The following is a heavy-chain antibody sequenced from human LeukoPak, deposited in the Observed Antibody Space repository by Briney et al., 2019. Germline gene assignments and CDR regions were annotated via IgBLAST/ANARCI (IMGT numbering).Heavy chain of an antibody. CDR1: GGSISSGDYY. V-gene: IGHV4-30-4*01. J-gene: IGHJ4*02. Sequence: SETLSLTCTVSGGSISSGDYYWSWIRQPPGKGLEWIGYIYYSGSTYYNPSLKSRVTISVDTSKNQFSLKLSSVTAADTAVYYCARADYYGSGSYYKDYWGQGTLVTVSP. CDR3: ARADYYGSGSYYKDY. D-gene: IGHD3-10*01. CDR2: IYYSGST.